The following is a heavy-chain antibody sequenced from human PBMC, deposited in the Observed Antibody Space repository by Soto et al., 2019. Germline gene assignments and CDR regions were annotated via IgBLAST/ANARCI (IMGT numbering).Heavy chain of an antibody. CDR2: IWSDGSNK. CDR3: ARDLASEFWGGYYSYYYGMDV. CDR1: GFTFSNYG. V-gene: IGHV3-33*01. D-gene: IGHD3-3*01. J-gene: IGHJ6*02. Sequence: GGSLRLSCVASGFTFSNYGMHWVRQAPGKGLEWVSVIWSDGSNKYYADSVKGRFTISRDNSKNTLFLQMNSLRAGDTAVYYCARDLASEFWGGYYSYYYGMDVWGQGTTVTVSS.